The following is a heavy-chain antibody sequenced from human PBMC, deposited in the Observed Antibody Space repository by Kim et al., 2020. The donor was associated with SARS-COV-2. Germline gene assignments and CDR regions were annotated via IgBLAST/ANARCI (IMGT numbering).Heavy chain of an antibody. D-gene: IGHD3-9*01. J-gene: IGHJ4*01. CDR2: ISYDGSNK. V-gene: IGHV3-30*18. Sequence: GGSLRLSCAASGFTFSSYGMHWVRQAPGKGLEWVAVISYDGSNKYYADSVKGRFTISRDNSKNTLYLQMNSLRAEDTAVYYCAKGVSGYDILTGYYYWG. CDR3: AKGVSGYDILTGYYY. CDR1: GFTFSSYG.